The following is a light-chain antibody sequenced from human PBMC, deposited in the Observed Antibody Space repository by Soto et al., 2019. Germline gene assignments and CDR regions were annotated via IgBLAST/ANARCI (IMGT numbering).Light chain of an antibody. V-gene: IGLV1-36*01. J-gene: IGLJ1*01. CDR2: YDD. CDR3: AAWDDSLNGRV. Sequence: QSVLTQPPSVSEAPRQRVTISCSGSSPNIGNNAVNWYQQLPGKAPKLLIYYDDLLPSGVSDRFSGSKSGTSASLAISGLQSEDEADYYCAAWDDSLNGRVFGTGTKVTVL. CDR1: SPNIGNNA.